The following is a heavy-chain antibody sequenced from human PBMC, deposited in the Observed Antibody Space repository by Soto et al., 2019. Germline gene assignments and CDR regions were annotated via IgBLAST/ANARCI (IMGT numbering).Heavy chain of an antibody. J-gene: IGHJ4*02. Sequence: SVKVSCKASGGTFSSYSISWVRQAPGQGLEWMGGIIPIFGTANYAQKFQGRVTITADESTSTAYMELSSLRSEDTAVYYCASLYYYDSSGYYRFDYWGQGTLVTVSS. D-gene: IGHD3-22*01. CDR1: GGTFSSYS. V-gene: IGHV1-69*13. CDR2: IIPIFGTA. CDR3: ASLYYYDSSGYYRFDY.